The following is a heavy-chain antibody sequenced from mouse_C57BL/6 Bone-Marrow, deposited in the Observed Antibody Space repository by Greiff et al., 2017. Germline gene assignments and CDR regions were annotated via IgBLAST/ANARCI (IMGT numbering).Heavy chain of an antibody. D-gene: IGHD3-2*02. J-gene: IGHJ3*01. V-gene: IGHV14-4*01. CDR1: GFNIKDDY. CDR2: IDPENGDT. Sequence: EVQLQQSGAELVRPGASVKLSCTASGFNIKDDYMHWVKQRPEQGLEWIGWIDPENGDTEYASKFQGKATITADTSSNTAYLQLSSLTSEDTAVYYCTTHSSGPWFAYWGQGALVTVSA. CDR3: TTHSSGPWFAY.